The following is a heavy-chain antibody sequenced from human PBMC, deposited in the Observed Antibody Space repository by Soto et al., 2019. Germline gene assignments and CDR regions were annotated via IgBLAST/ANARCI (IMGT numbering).Heavy chain of an antibody. CDR1: GFNFSTYY. J-gene: IGHJ4*02. Sequence: QVQLVQSGAEVKKPGASVKVSCQTSGFNFSTYYFNWVRQAAGQGPEWMGWLNPRNGQTGYVQKFRGRVTMTRDTPFASVYLELSRLIFEDAAIYFGARETKTSMVDYWGQGTLFPVPS. CDR3: ARETKTSMVDY. CDR2: LNPRNGQT. V-gene: IGHV1-8*01. D-gene: IGHD5-18*01.